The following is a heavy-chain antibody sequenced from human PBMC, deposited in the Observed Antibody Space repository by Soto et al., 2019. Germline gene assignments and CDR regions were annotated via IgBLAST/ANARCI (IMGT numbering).Heavy chain of an antibody. V-gene: IGHV1-69*01. J-gene: IGHJ6*02. CDR3: ARDPKITIFGVVYYYYGMDV. D-gene: IGHD3-3*01. Sequence: SVKVSCKASGGTFSSYTISWVRQAPGQGLEWMGGIIPIFGTANYAQKFQGRVTITADESTSTAYMELSSLRSEDTAVYYCARDPKITIFGVVYYYYGMDVWGQGTTVTVSS. CDR1: GGTFSSYT. CDR2: IIPIFGTA.